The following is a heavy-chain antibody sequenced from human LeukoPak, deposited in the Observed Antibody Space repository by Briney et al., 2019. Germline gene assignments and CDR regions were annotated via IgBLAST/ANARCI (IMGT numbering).Heavy chain of an antibody. Sequence: SETLSLTCTVSGGSISSGDYYWSWIRQPPGKGLEWIGYIYYSGSTYYNPSLKSRVTISVDTSKDQFSLKLSSVTAADTAVYYCAREPSYNWNPTTIDYWGQGTLVTVSS. CDR1: GGSISSGDYY. J-gene: IGHJ4*02. CDR3: AREPSYNWNPTTIDY. V-gene: IGHV4-30-4*08. CDR2: IYYSGST. D-gene: IGHD1-20*01.